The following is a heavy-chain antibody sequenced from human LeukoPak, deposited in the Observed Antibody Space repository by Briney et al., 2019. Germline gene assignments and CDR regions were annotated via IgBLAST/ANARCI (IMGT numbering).Heavy chain of an antibody. D-gene: IGHD3-22*01. V-gene: IGHV4-4*07. CDR1: GDSISRYY. J-gene: IGHJ4*02. Sequence: SETLSLTCTVSGDSISRYYWSWIRQPAGKGLEWIGRVSTSGSTDYNPSLKSRVTMSVDTSKNQFSLKLSSVTAADTAVYYCARRWGYHYDSSGYLDYWGQGTLVTVSS. CDR2: VSTSGST. CDR3: ARRWGYHYDSSGYLDY.